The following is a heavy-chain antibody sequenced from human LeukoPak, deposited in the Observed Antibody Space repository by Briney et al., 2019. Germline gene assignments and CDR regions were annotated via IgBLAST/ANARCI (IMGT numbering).Heavy chain of an antibody. V-gene: IGHV3-74*01. Sequence: TGGSLRLSCEPSGFTFTNSAMTWVRQAPGKGLEWVSRIQIDGSSTNYADSVKGRFTISRGNDKNTLYLQMHSLRAEDTAMYYCSRVLPGGSRSLDLWGLGTLVIVSS. CDR1: GFTFTNSA. D-gene: IGHD1-26*01. CDR2: IQIDGSST. J-gene: IGHJ2*01. CDR3: SRVLPGGSRSLDL.